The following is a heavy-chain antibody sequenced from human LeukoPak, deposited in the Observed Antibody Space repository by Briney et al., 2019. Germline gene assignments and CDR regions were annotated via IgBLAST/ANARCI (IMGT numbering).Heavy chain of an antibody. V-gene: IGHV3-23*01. CDR2: ISGSGGST. Sequence: PGGSLRLSSAASGFTFSSYAMSWVRQAPGKGLEWVSAISGSGGSTYYADSVKGRFTISRDNAKKSLYLEMNSLRGEDTAVYYCYCAVEDYWGQGTLVTVSS. CDR3: YCAVEDY. D-gene: IGHD2-15*01. CDR1: GFTFSSYA. J-gene: IGHJ4*02.